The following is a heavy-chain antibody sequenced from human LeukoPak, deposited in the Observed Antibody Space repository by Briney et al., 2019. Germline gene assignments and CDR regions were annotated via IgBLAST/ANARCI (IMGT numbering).Heavy chain of an antibody. J-gene: IGHJ4*02. Sequence: GGSLRLSCAASGFTFSSHWMHWVRQAPGEGLVWVSRINPDGSTTKNADSVEGRFTISRDNARSTVFLQLNSLRAEDTAVYYCARRYDSSGYYSDYWGQGTLVTVSS. CDR3: ARRYDSSGYYSDY. V-gene: IGHV3-74*03. D-gene: IGHD3-22*01. CDR2: INPDGSTT. CDR1: GFTFSSHW.